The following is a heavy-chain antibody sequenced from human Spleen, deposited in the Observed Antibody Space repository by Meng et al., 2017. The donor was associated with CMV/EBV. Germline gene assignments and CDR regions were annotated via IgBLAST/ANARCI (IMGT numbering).Heavy chain of an antibody. D-gene: IGHD3-22*01. CDR1: GYTFTGYY. CDR3: TRAAFFYDSSAHMAY. V-gene: IGHV1-46*01. CDR2: INPSGGST. J-gene: IGHJ4*02. Sequence: ASVKVSCKASGYTFTGYYIHWVRQAPGQGLEWMGWINPSGGSTNYAQKFQGRVTMTRDTSTSTVYMELSSLRYEDTAVYYCTRAAFFYDSSAHMAYWGQGTLVTVSS.